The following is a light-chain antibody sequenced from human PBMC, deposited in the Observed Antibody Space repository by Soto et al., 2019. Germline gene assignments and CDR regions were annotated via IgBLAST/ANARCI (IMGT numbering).Light chain of an antibody. CDR3: ATWDSSLSAHV. J-gene: IGLJ2*01. Sequence: QSVMTQPPSVSAAPGQKVAISCSGSSSNIGNNFVSWYQQFPGTAPKLLIYDNDKRPSGIPDRFSGSKSGTSATLGITGLQTGDEAEYYCATWDSSLSAHVFGGGTQLTVL. CDR1: SSNIGNNF. CDR2: DND. V-gene: IGLV1-51*01.